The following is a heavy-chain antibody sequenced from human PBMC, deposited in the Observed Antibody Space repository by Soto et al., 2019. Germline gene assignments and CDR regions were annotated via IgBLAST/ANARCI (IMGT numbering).Heavy chain of an antibody. CDR3: TGSYYRLRYYYGMDV. D-gene: IGHD1-26*01. Sequence: GGSLRLSCTASGFTFGDYAMSWVRQAPGKGLEWVGFIRSKAYGGTTEYAASVKGRFTISRDDSKSIAYLQMNSLKTEDTAVYYCTGSYYRLRYYYGMDVWGQGTTVTVSS. CDR1: GFTFGDYA. V-gene: IGHV3-49*04. CDR2: IRSKAYGGTT. J-gene: IGHJ6*02.